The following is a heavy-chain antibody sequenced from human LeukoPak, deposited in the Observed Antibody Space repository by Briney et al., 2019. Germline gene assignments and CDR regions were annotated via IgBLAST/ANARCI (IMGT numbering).Heavy chain of an antibody. J-gene: IGHJ4*02. Sequence: GGSLRLSCAASGFNFDDYGMSWVRQVPGKGLEWVSAINWNGGSTGYADSVKGRFTISRDNAKNSLYLQMNSLRAEDTALYYCARAPSSGYYFDYWGQGTLVTVSS. V-gene: IGHV3-20*04. CDR2: INWNGGST. CDR1: GFNFDDYG. D-gene: IGHD3-22*01. CDR3: ARAPSSGYYFDY.